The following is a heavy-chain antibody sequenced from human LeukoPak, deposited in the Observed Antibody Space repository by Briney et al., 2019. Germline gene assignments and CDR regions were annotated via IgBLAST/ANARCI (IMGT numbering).Heavy chain of an antibody. V-gene: IGHV5-51*01. J-gene: IGHJ4*02. CDR3: ARRKWLVDTTGYYFDY. CDR1: GYSFTSYW. Sequence: GESLKISCKGSGYSFTSYWIGWVRQMPGKGLEWMGIIYPGDSDTRYSPSFQGQVTISADKSISTAYLQWSSLKASDTAMYYRARRKWLVDTTGYYFDYWGQGTLVTVSS. CDR2: IYPGDSDT. D-gene: IGHD6-19*01.